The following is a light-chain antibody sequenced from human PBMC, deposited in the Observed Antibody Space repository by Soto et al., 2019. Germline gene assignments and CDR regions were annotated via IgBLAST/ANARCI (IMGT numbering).Light chain of an antibody. Sequence: EVLMTQSPATLSVTPGERVTLSCRASQSVSSYLAWYQQKPGQPPRLLIYGASTRATGISARFSGSGSGTELTITISTLQSEDFAVYYCQQYNNWPRTFGQGTKVDIK. CDR2: GAS. V-gene: IGKV3-15*01. CDR3: QQYNNWPRT. CDR1: QSVSSY. J-gene: IGKJ1*01.